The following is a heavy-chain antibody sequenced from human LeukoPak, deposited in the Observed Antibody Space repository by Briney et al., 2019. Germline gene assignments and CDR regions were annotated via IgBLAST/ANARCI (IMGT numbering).Heavy chain of an antibody. Sequence: PGGSLRLSCAASGFTFSSYSMNWVRQAPGKGLEWVSSISSSSSYIYYADSVKGRFTISRDNAKNSLYLQMNSLRAEDTAVYYCARDDDSSGYYSNPFDYWGQGTLVTASS. J-gene: IGHJ4*02. D-gene: IGHD3-22*01. CDR2: ISSSSSYI. V-gene: IGHV3-21*01. CDR1: GFTFSSYS. CDR3: ARDDDSSGYYSNPFDY.